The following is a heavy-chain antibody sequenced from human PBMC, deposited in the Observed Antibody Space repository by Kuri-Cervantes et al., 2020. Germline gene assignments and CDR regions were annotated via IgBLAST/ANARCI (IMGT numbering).Heavy chain of an antibody. D-gene: IGHD6-13*01. CDR1: GGSFSGYY. Sequence: SETLSLTCAVYGGSFSGYYWSWIRQPPGKGLEWIGEINHSGSTNYNPSLKSRVTISVDTSKNLFSLKLSSVTAADTAVYYCARGVMQQRNWFDPWGQGTLVTVSS. V-gene: IGHV4-34*01. CDR2: INHSGST. CDR3: ARGVMQQRNWFDP. J-gene: IGHJ5*02.